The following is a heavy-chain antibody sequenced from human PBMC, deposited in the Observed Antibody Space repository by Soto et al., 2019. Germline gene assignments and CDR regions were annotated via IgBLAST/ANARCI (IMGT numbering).Heavy chain of an antibody. V-gene: IGHV4-30-4*08. CDR3: ARANGYSGYVLFDY. J-gene: IGHJ4*02. CDR1: GASVSSSEYY. CDR2: IYYSGST. D-gene: IGHD5-12*01. Sequence: SETLSLTCTVSGASVSSSEYYWGWIRQPPGKGLEWIGYIYYSGSTYYNPSLKSRVTISVDTSKNQFSLKLSSVTAADTAVYYCARANGYSGYVLFDYWGQGTLVTVSS.